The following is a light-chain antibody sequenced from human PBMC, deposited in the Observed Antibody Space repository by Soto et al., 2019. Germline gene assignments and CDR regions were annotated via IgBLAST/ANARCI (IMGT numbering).Light chain of an antibody. Sequence: QSVLTQPPSVSGAPGQRVTISCTGTSSYIGAGYDVHWYQQLPGTAPKLLIYGNSNRPSGVPDRFSGSKSGTSVSLAITGLQAEDEADYYCQSYDSSLSGSVFGGGTKVTVL. CDR1: SSYIGAGYD. V-gene: IGLV1-40*01. J-gene: IGLJ3*02. CDR3: QSYDSSLSGSV. CDR2: GNS.